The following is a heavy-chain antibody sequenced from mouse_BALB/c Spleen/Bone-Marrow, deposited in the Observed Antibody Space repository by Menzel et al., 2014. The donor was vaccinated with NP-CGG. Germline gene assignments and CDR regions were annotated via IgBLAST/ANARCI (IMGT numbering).Heavy chain of an antibody. J-gene: IGHJ3*01. D-gene: IGHD1-1*01. Sequence: VQLKESGGVLVKPGGSLKLSCAAPGFTFSTYAMSWVRQSPEKRLEWVAEISSGGSYTYYPDTVTGRFTISRDNAKNTLYLEMSSLRSEDTAMYYCARDGYGSSDWGQGTLVTVSA. CDR3: ARDGYGSSD. CDR2: ISSGGSYT. CDR1: GFTFSTYA. V-gene: IGHV5-9-4*01.